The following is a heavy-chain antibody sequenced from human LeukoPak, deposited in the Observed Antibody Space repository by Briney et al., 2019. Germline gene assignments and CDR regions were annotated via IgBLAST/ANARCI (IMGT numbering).Heavy chain of an antibody. J-gene: IGHJ4*02. CDR1: GFSISSTW. V-gene: IGHV3-7*05. CDR2: IKEDGSET. CDR3: ARDHSEPGVFFDS. D-gene: IGHD1-14*01. Sequence: GGSLRLSCAASGFSISSTWMGWVRQAPGKGLEWVGNIKEDGSETYYVDSVKGRFTISRDNAKNSLFLQMNSLRAEDTAVYFCARDHSEPGVFFDSWGQGTLVTVPS.